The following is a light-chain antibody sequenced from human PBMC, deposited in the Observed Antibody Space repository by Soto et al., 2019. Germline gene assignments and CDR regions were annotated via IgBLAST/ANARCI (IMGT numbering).Light chain of an antibody. J-gene: IGLJ3*02. CDR3: CSYAGTYTLWV. Sequence: QSVLTQPRSVSGSPGQSVTISCTGTSGDVGGYNFVSWYQQYPGKAPKLIIYDVTKRPSGVPDRFSGSKSGNTASLTISGLRAEDEADFYCCSYAGTYTLWVFGGGTKVTVL. CDR1: SGDVGGYNF. V-gene: IGLV2-11*01. CDR2: DVT.